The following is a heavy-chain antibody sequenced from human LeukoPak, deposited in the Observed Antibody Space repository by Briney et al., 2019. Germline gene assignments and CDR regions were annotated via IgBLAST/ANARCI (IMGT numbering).Heavy chain of an antibody. J-gene: IGHJ4*02. CDR2: ITSSSLYI. D-gene: IGHD6-19*01. Sequence: GGSLRLSCAASGFTFSSCTMNWVRQAPGKGLEWVSSITSSSLYIYYADSVKGRFTISRDNAKNSLYLQMNSLRAEDTAVYYCAKASDWSFDYWGQGTLVTVSS. V-gene: IGHV3-21*01. CDR1: GFTFSSCT. CDR3: AKASDWSFDY.